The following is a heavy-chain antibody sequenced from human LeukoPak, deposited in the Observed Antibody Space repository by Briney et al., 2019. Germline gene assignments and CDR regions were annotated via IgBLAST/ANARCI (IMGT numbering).Heavy chain of an antibody. D-gene: IGHD2-21*02. CDR2: IIPIFGTA. CDR1: GGTFSSYA. CDR3: ARGSLAYCGGDCYSGGAFDI. Sequence: GASVKVSCKASGGTFSSYAISWVRQAPGQGLEWMGGIIPIFGTANYAQKLQGRVTITTDESTSTAYMELSSLRSEDTAVYYCARGSLAYCGGDCYSGGAFDIWGQGTMVTVSS. J-gene: IGHJ3*02. V-gene: IGHV1-69*05.